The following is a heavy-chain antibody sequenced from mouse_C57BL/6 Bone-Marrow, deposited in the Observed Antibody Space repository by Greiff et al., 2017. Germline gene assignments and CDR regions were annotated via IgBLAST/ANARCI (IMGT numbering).Heavy chain of an antibody. CDR3: ARDRGYSNYWYFDV. CDR2: INYDGSST. Sequence: DVMLVESEGGLVQPGSSMKLSCTASGFTFSDYYMAWVRQVPEKGLEWVANINYDGSSTYYLDSLKSRFIISRDNAKNILYLQMSSLKSEDTATYYCARDRGYSNYWYFDVWGTGTTVTVSS. J-gene: IGHJ1*03. V-gene: IGHV5-16*01. CDR1: GFTFSDYY. D-gene: IGHD2-5*01.